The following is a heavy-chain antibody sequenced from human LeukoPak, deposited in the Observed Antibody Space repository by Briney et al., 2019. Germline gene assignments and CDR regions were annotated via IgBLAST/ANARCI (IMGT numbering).Heavy chain of an antibody. D-gene: IGHD3-22*01. CDR2: IYYSGST. J-gene: IGHJ4*02. CDR1: GGSISSYY. CDR3: ARVRRPHYYDSSGYLDY. V-gene: IGHV4-59*12. Sequence: NTSETLSLTCTVSGGSISSYYWSWIRQHPGKGLEWIGYIYYSGSTYYNPSLKSRVTISVDTSKNQFSLKLSSVTAADTAVYYCARVRRPHYYDSSGYLDYWGQGTLVTVSS.